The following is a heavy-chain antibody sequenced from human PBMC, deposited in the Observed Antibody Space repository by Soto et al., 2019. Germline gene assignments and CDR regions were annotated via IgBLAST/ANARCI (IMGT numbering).Heavy chain of an antibody. CDR1: GFTFSGFA. CDR2: ISYDGVNK. Sequence: QVQLVESGGGVVQPGRSLRLSCATSGFTFSGFAMHWVRQAPGKGLEWVALISYDGVNKYYADPVKGRFTISRAASKNTLFLEMNSLRPEDTAVYYCARDTVGFCSGASCYESHFDFWGRGTLVTVSS. V-gene: IGHV3-30-3*01. J-gene: IGHJ4*02. D-gene: IGHD2-15*01. CDR3: ARDTVGFCSGASCYESHFDF.